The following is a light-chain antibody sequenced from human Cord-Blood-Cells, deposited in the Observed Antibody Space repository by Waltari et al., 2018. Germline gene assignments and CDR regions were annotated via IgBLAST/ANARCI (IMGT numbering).Light chain of an antibody. J-gene: IGLJ2*01. CDR3: SSYTSSSTVV. CDR2: EVS. CDR1: SSDVGGYNY. Sequence: QSALTQPASVSGSPGQSITIPCTGTSSDVGGYNYVSWYQQHPGKAPKLMIYEVSNRLSGVSNRFSGSKSGNTASLTISGLQAEDEADYYCSSYTSSSTVVFGGGTKLTVL. V-gene: IGLV2-14*01.